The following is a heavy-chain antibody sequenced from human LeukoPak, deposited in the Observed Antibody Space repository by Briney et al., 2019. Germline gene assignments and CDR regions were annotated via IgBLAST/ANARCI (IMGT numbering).Heavy chain of an antibody. Sequence: SETLSLTCAVYGGSFSGYYWSWIRQPPGKGLEWIGEINHSGSTNYNPSLKSRVTISVDTSKNQFSLKLSSVTAADTAVYCCARDYCSSTSCPFDYWGQGTLVTVSS. J-gene: IGHJ4*02. D-gene: IGHD2-2*01. CDR2: INHSGST. V-gene: IGHV4-34*01. CDR3: ARDYCSSTSCPFDY. CDR1: GGSFSGYY.